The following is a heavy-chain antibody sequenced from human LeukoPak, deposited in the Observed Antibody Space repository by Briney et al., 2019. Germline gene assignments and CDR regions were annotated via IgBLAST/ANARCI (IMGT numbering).Heavy chain of an antibody. CDR1: GGSISSYY. CDR2: IYTSGTI. V-gene: IGHV4-4*07. Sequence: PSETLSLTCTVSGGSISSYYWSWIRQPAGTALEWIGRIYTSGTITYNPSLKSRVTMSVDTSKNQFSLKLSSVTAADTAVYYCATSGWYQTGVYWGQGTLVTVSS. D-gene: IGHD6-13*01. J-gene: IGHJ4*02. CDR3: ATSGWYQTGVY.